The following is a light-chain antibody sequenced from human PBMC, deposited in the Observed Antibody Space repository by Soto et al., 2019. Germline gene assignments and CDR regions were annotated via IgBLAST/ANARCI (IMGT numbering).Light chain of an antibody. CDR1: QNIINW. V-gene: IGKV1-5*01. Sequence: DIQMTQSPSTLSASVGDRVTLTCRASQNIINWLAWYQQKPGKAPKLLIFDASNLFSGVPSRFSGSGYGTEFTLTISRLQPDDFATYYCQQYNSKLYTFGQGTKLEIK. CDR3: QQYNSKLYT. J-gene: IGKJ2*01. CDR2: DAS.